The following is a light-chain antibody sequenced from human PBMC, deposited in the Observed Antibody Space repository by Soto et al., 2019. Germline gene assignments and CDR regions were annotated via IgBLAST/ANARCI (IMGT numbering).Light chain of an antibody. V-gene: IGKV3-20*01. Sequence: EVVLTQSPATLSLSPGERATLSCRANQSVSANYLAWYQQKPGQAPRLHIYGASSRATAIPDRFSGSGSGTDFTLTISRLEPEDFAVFYCHQYGSSPFTFGPGTKVDIK. CDR2: GAS. CDR3: HQYGSSPFT. CDR1: QSVSANY. J-gene: IGKJ3*01.